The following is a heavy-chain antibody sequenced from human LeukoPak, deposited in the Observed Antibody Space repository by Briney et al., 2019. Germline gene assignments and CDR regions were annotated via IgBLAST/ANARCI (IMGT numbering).Heavy chain of an antibody. CDR3: AKHLGYCSSTSCYIDGMDV. D-gene: IGHD2-2*02. CDR2: ISGSGGST. J-gene: IGHJ6*02. CDR1: GFTFGSYS. Sequence: QSGGSLRLSCAASGFTFGSYSMNWVRQAPGKGLEWVSAISGSGGSTYYADSVKGRFTISRDNSKNTLYLQMNSLRAEDTAVYYCAKHLGYCSSTSCYIDGMDVWGQGTTVTVSS. V-gene: IGHV3-23*01.